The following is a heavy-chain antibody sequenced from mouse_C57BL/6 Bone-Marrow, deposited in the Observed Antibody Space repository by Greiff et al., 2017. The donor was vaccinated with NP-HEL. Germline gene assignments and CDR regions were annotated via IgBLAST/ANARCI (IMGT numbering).Heavy chain of an antibody. Sequence: DVKLVESGGGLVKPGGSLKLSCAASGFTFSSYTMSWVRQTPGKRLEWVATISGGGGNTYYTDSVKGRFTITRDNAKNTLYLQMSSLRSEDTALYYCARRCYYYGRRYFDYWGQGTTLTVSS. CDR1: GFTFSSYT. J-gene: IGHJ2*01. V-gene: IGHV5-9*01. D-gene: IGHD1-1*01. CDR2: ISGGGGNT. CDR3: ARRCYYYGRRYFDY.